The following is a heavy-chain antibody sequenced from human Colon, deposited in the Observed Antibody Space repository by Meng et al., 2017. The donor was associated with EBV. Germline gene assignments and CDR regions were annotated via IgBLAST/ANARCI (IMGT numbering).Heavy chain of an antibody. CDR1: GGSISTSDW. Sequence: QVPLQESAQGLVEPSGTLSLTCAVAGGSISTSDWGSWVRQPPGKGLEWIGEIYRGGGTNYNPSFKSRVTISVDTSNNHFSLKLSYVTAADTAVYYCARVRVIPAAVGFDYWGQGTLVTVSS. CDR2: IYRGGGT. V-gene: IGHV4-4*02. D-gene: IGHD2-2*01. J-gene: IGHJ4*02. CDR3: ARVRVIPAAVGFDY.